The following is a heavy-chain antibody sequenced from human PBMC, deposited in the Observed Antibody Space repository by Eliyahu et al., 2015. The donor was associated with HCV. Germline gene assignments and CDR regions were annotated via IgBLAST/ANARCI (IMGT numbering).Heavy chain of an antibody. CDR3: SRQQHNWFDP. J-gene: IGHJ5*02. CDR2: ISYDGSNK. CDR1: SSYA. D-gene: IGHD6-13*01. V-gene: IGHV3-30*04. Sequence: SSYAMHWVRQAPGKGLEWVAVISYDGSNKYYADSVKGRFTISRDNSKNTLYLQMNSLRAEDTAVYYCSRQQHNWFDPWGQGTLVTVSS.